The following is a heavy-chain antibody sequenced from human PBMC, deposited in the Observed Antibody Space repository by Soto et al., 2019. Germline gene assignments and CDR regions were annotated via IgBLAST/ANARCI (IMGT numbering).Heavy chain of an antibody. D-gene: IGHD3-10*01. CDR2: ISASVGST. J-gene: IGHJ4*02. Sequence: GGSLRLSCAASGFTFSNYAMSWVRQAPGKGLEWVSAISASVGSTYYTDSVKGRFTISRDNSKNTLYLQMNSLRAEDTAVYYCAKGGQSYDYWGQGXLVTVYS. CDR1: GFTFSNYA. CDR3: AKGGQSYDY. V-gene: IGHV3-23*01.